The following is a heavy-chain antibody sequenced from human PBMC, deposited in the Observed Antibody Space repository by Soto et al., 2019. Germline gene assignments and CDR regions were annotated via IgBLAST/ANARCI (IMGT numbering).Heavy chain of an antibody. J-gene: IGHJ4*02. D-gene: IGHD5-12*01. V-gene: IGHV3-21*01. CDR2: ISSSSSYI. CDR1: GFTFSSYS. CDR3: ARSEWLRFPTY. Sequence: EVQLVESGGGLVKPGGSLRLSCAASGFTFSSYSMNWVHQAPGKGLEWVSSISSSSSYIYYADSVKGRFTISRDNAKNSLYLQMNSLRAEDTAVYYCARSEWLRFPTYWGQGTLVTVSS.